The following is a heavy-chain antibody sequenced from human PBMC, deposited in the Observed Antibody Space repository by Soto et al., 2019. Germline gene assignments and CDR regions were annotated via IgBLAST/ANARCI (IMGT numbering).Heavy chain of an antibody. CDR1: GFTFSSYS. Sequence: EVQLVESGGGLVKPGGSLRLSCAASGFTFSSYSMNWLRQAPGKGLEWVSSISSSSSYIYYADSVKGRFTISRDNAKNSLYLQMNSLRAEDTAVYYCARVQDYGDYEGPFDYWGQGTLVTVSS. D-gene: IGHD4-17*01. J-gene: IGHJ4*02. CDR2: ISSSSSYI. V-gene: IGHV3-21*01. CDR3: ARVQDYGDYEGPFDY.